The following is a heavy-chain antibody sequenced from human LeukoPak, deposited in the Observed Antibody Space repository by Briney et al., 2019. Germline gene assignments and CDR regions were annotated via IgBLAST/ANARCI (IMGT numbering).Heavy chain of an antibody. Sequence: SVKVSCKASGGTFSSYAISWVRQAPGQGLEWMGRIIPIFGTANYAQKFQGRVTITTDESTSTAYMELSSLRSEDTAVYYCASTDMVMGYYFDYWGQGTLVTVSS. CDR1: GGTFSSYA. CDR3: ASTDMVMGYYFDY. V-gene: IGHV1-69*05. CDR2: IIPIFGTA. D-gene: IGHD5-12*01. J-gene: IGHJ4*02.